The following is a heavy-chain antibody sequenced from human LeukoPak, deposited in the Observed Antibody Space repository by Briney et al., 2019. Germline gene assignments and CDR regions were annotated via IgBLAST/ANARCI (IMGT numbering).Heavy chain of an antibody. Sequence: GGSLRLSCAASGFAFSSCAMSWVRQAPGKGLEWVSGISNSGDVTYYADSVKGRFTISRDNSENTVYLQMNSLRVEDTAVYYCAKTSRSSTSLYYLDYWGLGTLVTVSS. V-gene: IGHV3-23*01. CDR2: ISNSGDVT. CDR3: AKTSRSSTSLYYLDY. CDR1: GFAFSSCA. J-gene: IGHJ4*02. D-gene: IGHD2-2*01.